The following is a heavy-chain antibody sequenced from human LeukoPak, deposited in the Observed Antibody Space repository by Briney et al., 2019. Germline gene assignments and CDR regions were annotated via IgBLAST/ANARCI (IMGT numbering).Heavy chain of an antibody. D-gene: IGHD3-10*01. CDR2: SSAYNGNT. V-gene: IGHV1-18*01. CDR3: ARMAWFGELLLFDY. J-gene: IGHJ4*02. Sequence: GAAVTVSFKASGYTFTIDGMSWVRQAPGQGGGRGGWSSAYNGNTNYAQKLQGRVTMTTDTSTSTAYMELRSLRSDDTAVYYCARMAWFGELLLFDYWGQGTLVTVSS. CDR1: GYTFTIDG.